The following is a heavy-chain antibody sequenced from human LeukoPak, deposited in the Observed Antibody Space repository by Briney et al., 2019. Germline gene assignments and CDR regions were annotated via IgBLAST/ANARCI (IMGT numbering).Heavy chain of an antibody. V-gene: IGHV1-18*01. CDR2: ISAYNGDT. CDR1: GYTFTSYG. CDR3: ARDCDRSGYYCY. J-gene: IGHJ4*02. D-gene: IGHD3-22*01. Sequence: ASVKVSCKASGYTFTSYGLSWVRQAPGQGLEWIGWISAYNGDTNYAQKLQGRVTMTTDTSTSTAYMELRSLRSDDTAVYYCARDCDRSGYYCYWGQGTLVTVSS.